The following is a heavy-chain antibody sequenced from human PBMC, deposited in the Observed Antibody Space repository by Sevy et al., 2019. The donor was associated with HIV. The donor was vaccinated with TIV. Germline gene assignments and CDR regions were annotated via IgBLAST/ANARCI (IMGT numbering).Heavy chain of an antibody. Sequence: RGSLRLSCDASGFTFDMYWMQWVRQAPGKGLEWVANIRQDGNEIYYAASVRGRFTISRDNAKGSLYLQMNNLRVEDTATYYCARRYFDLWGQGTLVTVSS. CDR3: ARRYFDL. V-gene: IGHV3-7*03. CDR1: GFTFDMYW. CDR2: IRQDGNEI. J-gene: IGHJ4*02.